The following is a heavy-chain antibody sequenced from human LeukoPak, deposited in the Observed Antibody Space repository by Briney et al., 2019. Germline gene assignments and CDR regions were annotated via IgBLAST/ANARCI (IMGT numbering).Heavy chain of an antibody. J-gene: IGHJ4*02. CDR3: ARGGGIRSFDY. CDR2: INHSGST. D-gene: IGHD4-17*01. CDR1: GGSFSGYY. Sequence: PSETLSLTCAVNGGSFSGYYWSWIRQPPGKGLEWIGEINHSGSTKYIPSLKSRVTISLDTSKNQFSLKLSSVTAADTAVYYCARGGGIRSFDYWGQGTLVTVSS. V-gene: IGHV4-34*01.